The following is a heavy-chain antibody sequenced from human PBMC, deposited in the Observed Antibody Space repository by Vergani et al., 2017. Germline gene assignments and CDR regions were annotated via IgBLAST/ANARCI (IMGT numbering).Heavy chain of an antibody. CDR1: GGTFSSYT. J-gene: IGHJ3*02. D-gene: IGHD5-12*01. V-gene: IGHV1-69*02. Sequence: QVQLVQSGAEVKKPGSSVKVSCKASGGTFSSYTISWVRQAPGQGLEWMGRIIPILGIANYAQKFQGRVTMTTDTSTSTAYMELRSLRSDDTAVYYCARCSGYGHIDAFDIWGQGTMVTVSS. CDR3: ARCSGYGHIDAFDI. CDR2: IIPILGIA.